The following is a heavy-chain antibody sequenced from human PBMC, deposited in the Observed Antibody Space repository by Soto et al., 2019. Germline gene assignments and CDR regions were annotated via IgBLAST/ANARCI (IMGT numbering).Heavy chain of an antibody. Sequence: SETLSLTCTVSGGSISSGDYYWSWIRQPPGKGLEWIGYIYYSGSTYYNPSLKSRVTISVDTSKNQFSLRLRSVTAADTAVYYCARLNGYCVGTSCHGYYGMDVWGQGTTVT. J-gene: IGHJ6*02. CDR1: GGSISSGDYY. CDR2: IYYSGST. V-gene: IGHV4-30-4*01. CDR3: ARLNGYCVGTSCHGYYGMDV. D-gene: IGHD2-2*03.